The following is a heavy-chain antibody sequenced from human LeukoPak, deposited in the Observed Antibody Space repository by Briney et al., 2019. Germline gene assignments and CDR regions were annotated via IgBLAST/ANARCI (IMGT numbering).Heavy chain of an antibody. CDR3: ARETQVFGVVTGY. CDR1: GFTFSSYA. J-gene: IGHJ4*02. Sequence: PGGSLRLPCAASGFTFSSYAMSWVRQAPGKGLEWVSAISGSGDNTYYADSVKGRFTISRDSSKNTLYLQMNSLRAEDTAVYYCARETQVFGVVTGYWGQGTLVTVSS. D-gene: IGHD3-3*01. CDR2: ISGSGDNT. V-gene: IGHV3-23*01.